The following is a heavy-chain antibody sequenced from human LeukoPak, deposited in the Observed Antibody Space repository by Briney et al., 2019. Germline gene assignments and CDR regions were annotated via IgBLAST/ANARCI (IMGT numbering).Heavy chain of an antibody. CDR3: ARGLTGDTGAFDI. CDR1: GFTFSSYE. CDR2: ISSSGSTI. D-gene: IGHD7-27*01. V-gene: IGHV3-48*03. J-gene: IGHJ3*02. Sequence: GSLRLSCAASGFTFSSYEMNWVRPAPGKGLEWGSYISSSGSTIYYADSVKGRFTISRDNAKNSLYLQMNSLRAEDTAVYYCARGLTGDTGAFDIWGQGTMVTVSS.